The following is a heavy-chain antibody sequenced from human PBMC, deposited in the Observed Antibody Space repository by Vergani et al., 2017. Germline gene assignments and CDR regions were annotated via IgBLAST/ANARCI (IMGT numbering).Heavy chain of an antibody. CDR3: ATESRIAAAGTSYYYGMDV. CDR2: ISYDGSNK. Sequence: QVQLVESGGGVVQPGRSLRLSCAASGFTFSSYGMHWVRQAPGKGLEWVAVISYDGSNKYYADSVKGRFTISRDNSKNTLYLQMNSLRAEDTAVYYCATESRIAAAGTSYYYGMDVWGQGTTVTVSS. D-gene: IGHD6-13*01. J-gene: IGHJ6*02. CDR1: GFTFSSYG. V-gene: IGHV3-30*03.